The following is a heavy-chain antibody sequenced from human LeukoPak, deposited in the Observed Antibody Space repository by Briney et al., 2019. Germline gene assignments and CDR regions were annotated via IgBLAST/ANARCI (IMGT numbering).Heavy chain of an antibody. D-gene: IGHD2-15*01. Sequence: ASVKVSCKASGYTFTSYYMHWVRQAPGQGLEWMGLINPTGGSTGYAQKFQGRVTMTTDTSTSTAYMELRSLRSDDTAVYYCARDRVALGYCSGGSCSDAFDIWGQGTMVTVSS. V-gene: IGHV1-46*01. CDR1: GYTFTSYY. J-gene: IGHJ3*02. CDR3: ARDRVALGYCSGGSCSDAFDI. CDR2: INPTGGST.